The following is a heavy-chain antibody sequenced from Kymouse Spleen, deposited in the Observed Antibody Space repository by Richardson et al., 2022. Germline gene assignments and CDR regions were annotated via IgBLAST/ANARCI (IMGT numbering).Heavy chain of an antibody. V-gene: IGHV3-21*03. D-gene: IGHD6-13*01,IGHD6-6*01. CDR1: GFTFSSYS. CDR2: ISSSSSYI. CDR3: AREGAAFALYYYYGMDV. Sequence: EVQLVESGGGLVKPGGSLRLSCAASGFTFSSYSMNWVRQAPGKGLEWVSSISSSSSYIYYADSVKGRFTISRDNAKNSLYLQMNSLRAEDTAVYYCAREGAAFALYYYYGMDVWGQGTTVTVSS. J-gene: IGHJ6*02.